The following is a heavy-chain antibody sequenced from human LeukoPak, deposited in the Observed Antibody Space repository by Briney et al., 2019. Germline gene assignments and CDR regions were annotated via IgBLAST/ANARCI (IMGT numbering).Heavy chain of an antibody. J-gene: IGHJ4*02. Sequence: GGSLRLSCAASGFTFSTYWMHWVRQAPGKGLVWVSRINSDGSSTSYADSVKGRFTISRDNAKSSLYLQMNSLRDEDTATYFCASDSDYSFDYWGQGTLVTVSS. D-gene: IGHD2-21*01. CDR2: INSDGSST. CDR1: GFTFSTYW. V-gene: IGHV3-74*01. CDR3: ASDSDYSFDY.